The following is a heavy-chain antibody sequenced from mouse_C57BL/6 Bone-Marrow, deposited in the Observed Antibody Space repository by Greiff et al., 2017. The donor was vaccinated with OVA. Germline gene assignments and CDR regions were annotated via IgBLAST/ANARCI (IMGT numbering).Heavy chain of an antibody. CDR2: FYPGSGST. CDR1: GYTFTEYS. D-gene: IGHD2-3*01. Sequence: VQLQQSGAELVKPGASVKLSCKASGYTFTEYSIHWVKQRPGQGLEWIGWFYPGSGSTKYNEKFKDKATLTADKSSSTAYMELSRLTSEDSAVYFYARHEDYDGYFFAYWGQGTLVTVSA. CDR3: ARHEDYDGYFFAY. J-gene: IGHJ3*01. V-gene: IGHV1-62-2*01.